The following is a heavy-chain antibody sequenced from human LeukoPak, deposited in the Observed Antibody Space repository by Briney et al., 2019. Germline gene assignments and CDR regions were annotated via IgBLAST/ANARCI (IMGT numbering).Heavy chain of an antibody. CDR2: INPNSGGT. CDR1: GYTFTGYY. CDR3: ARWVTTVTTNFDY. D-gene: IGHD4-17*01. Sequence: ASVKVSCKASGYTFTGYYMHWVRQAPGQGLEWMGWINPNSGGTNYAQKFQGRVTMTGDTSISTAYMELSRLRSDDTAVYYCARWVTTVTTNFDYWGQGTLVTVSS. V-gene: IGHV1-2*02. J-gene: IGHJ4*02.